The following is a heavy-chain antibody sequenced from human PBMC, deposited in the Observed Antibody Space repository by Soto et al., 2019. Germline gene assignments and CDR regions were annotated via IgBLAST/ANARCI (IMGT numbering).Heavy chain of an antibody. CDR1: GGSLISGGYS. CDR2: IYHSGST. J-gene: IGHJ4*02. CDR3: ASYGSGSYRGLYYFDY. D-gene: IGHD3-10*01. Sequence: SETLSLTCAVSGGSLISGGYSLSWLRPPPGKGLEWIGYIYHSGSTYYNPSLKSRVTISVDRSKNQFSLKLSSVTAADTAVYYCASYGSGSYRGLYYFDYWGQGTLVNVSS. V-gene: IGHV4-30-2*01.